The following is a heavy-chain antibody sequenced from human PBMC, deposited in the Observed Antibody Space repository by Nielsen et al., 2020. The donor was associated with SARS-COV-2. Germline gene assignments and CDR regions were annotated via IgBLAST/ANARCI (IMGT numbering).Heavy chain of an antibody. CDR3: ARASRGNFDY. J-gene: IGHJ4*02. D-gene: IGHD3-16*01. CDR2: INPSGSGT. Sequence: GESLKISCSASGFTFSSTYMDWVRQAPGQGLVWVSRINPSGSGTAYADSVKGRFAVSRDNAENTVVLQIHSLRVEDTAVYYCARASRGNFDYWGQGTLVTVSS. V-gene: IGHV3-74*01. CDR1: GFTFSSTY.